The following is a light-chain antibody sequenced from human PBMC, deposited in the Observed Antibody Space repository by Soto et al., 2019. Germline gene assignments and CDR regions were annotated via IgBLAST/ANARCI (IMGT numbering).Light chain of an antibody. CDR2: GDS. CDR3: QQYNNWPPWT. J-gene: IGKJ1*01. Sequence: EIVMTQSPATLSVSPGERATLSCRASQSVSSNLAWYQQKPGQAPRLLIYGDSTRATDIPARFSGSGSGTEFTLTISSLQSEDFAVYYCQQYNNWPPWTFGQGTEVEIK. CDR1: QSVSSN. V-gene: IGKV3-15*01.